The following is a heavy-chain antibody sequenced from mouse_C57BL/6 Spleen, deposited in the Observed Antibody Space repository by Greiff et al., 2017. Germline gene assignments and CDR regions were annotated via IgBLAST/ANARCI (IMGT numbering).Heavy chain of an antibody. D-gene: IGHD1-1*01. Sequence: VKLQQPGAELVKPGASVKLSCKASGYTFTSYWMHWVKQRPGRGLEWIGRIDPNSGGTKYNEKFKSKATLTVDKPSSTAYMQLSSLTSEDSAVYYCARSSGDYYGSSYYFDYWGQGTTLTVSS. V-gene: IGHV1-72*01. J-gene: IGHJ2*01. CDR1: GYTFTSYW. CDR2: IDPNSGGT. CDR3: ARSSGDYYGSSYYFDY.